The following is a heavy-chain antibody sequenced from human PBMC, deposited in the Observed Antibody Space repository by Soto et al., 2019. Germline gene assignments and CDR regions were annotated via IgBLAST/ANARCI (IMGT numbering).Heavy chain of an antibody. J-gene: IGHJ4*02. CDR3: ARARYSSTSYYFDY. CDR2: IYWNDDK. D-gene: IGHD6-19*01. Sequence: SGPTLVNPTQPLTLTCPFSGFSLTTSGVAVGWIRQPPGKALEWLALIYWNDDKRYSLSLKSRLTITKDTSKNHVVVTVTNMDPVDTATYYCARARYSSTSYYFDYWGPGTLVTVSS. V-gene: IGHV2-5*01. CDR1: GFSLTTSGVA.